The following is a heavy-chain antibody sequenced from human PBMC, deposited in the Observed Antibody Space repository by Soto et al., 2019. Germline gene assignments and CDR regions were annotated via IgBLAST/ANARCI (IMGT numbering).Heavy chain of an antibody. J-gene: IGHJ3*02. V-gene: IGHV1-69*06. CDR1: GGTFSSYA. CDR2: IIPIFGTA. CDR3: ARDRWGGNVHDAFDI. D-gene: IGHD2-15*01. Sequence: GASVKVSCKASGGTFSSYAISWVRQAPGQGLEWMGGIIPIFGTANYAQKFQGRVTITADKSTSTAYMELSSLRSEDTAVYYRARDRWGGNVHDAFDIWGQGTMVTVSS.